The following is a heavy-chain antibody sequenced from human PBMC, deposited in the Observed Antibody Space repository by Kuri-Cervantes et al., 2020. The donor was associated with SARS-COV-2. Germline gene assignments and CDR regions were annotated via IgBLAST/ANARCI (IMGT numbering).Heavy chain of an antibody. CDR3: ATPERGYSYGGYFDY. V-gene: IGHV1-69*13. D-gene: IGHD5-18*01. CDR2: IIPIFGTA. J-gene: IGHJ4*02. CDR1: GGTFSSYA. Sequence: SVKVSCRASGGTFSSYAISWVRQAPGQGLEWMGGIIPIFGTANYAQKFQGRVTITADESTSIAYMELSSLRSEDTAVYYCATPERGYSYGGYFDYWGQGTLVTVSS.